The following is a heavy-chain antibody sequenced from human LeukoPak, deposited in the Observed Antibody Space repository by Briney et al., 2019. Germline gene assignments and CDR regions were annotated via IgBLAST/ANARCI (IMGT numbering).Heavy chain of an antibody. Sequence: PSETLSLTSTVSGGSISSSSYYWGWIRQPPGTGLEWIGSIYYSGSTYYNPSLKSRVTISVDTSKNQFSLKLSSVTAADTAVYYCARHPDSEVPAAILGIWDYWGQGTLVTVSS. J-gene: IGHJ4*02. CDR1: GGSISSSSYY. D-gene: IGHD2-2*02. V-gene: IGHV4-39*01. CDR3: ARHPDSEVPAAILGIWDY. CDR2: IYYSGST.